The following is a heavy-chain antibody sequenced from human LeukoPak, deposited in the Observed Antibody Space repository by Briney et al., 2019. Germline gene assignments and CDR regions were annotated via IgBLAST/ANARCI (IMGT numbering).Heavy chain of an antibody. D-gene: IGHD3-22*01. CDR3: ARARPNYYDCSGDYY. Sequence: ASVKVSCKASGGTFSSYAISWVRQAPGQGLEWMGGIIPIFGTANYAQKFQGRVTITTDESTSTAYMELSSLRSEDTAVYYCARARPNYYDCSGDYYWGQGTLVTVSS. J-gene: IGHJ4*02. V-gene: IGHV1-69*05. CDR2: IIPIFGTA. CDR1: GGTFSSYA.